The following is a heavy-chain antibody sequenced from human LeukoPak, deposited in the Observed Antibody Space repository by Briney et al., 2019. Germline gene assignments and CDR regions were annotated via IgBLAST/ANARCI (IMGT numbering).Heavy chain of an antibody. Sequence: PSETLSLTCTVSGGSISSGAYYWTWIRQHPGKGLEWIGYIFYSGRTYYNPSLKSRVTISMDTSKNQFSLKLSSVTAADTAVYYFARRSEYNWCDPWGQGTLVTVSS. V-gene: IGHV4-31*03. CDR2: IFYSGRT. CDR1: GGSISSGAYY. CDR3: ARRSEYNWCDP. J-gene: IGHJ5*02.